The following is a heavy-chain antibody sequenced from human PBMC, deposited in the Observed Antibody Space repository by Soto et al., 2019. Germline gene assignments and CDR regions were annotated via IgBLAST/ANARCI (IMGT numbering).Heavy chain of an antibody. CDR1: GFTFSSYS. V-gene: IGHV3-48*01. Sequence: GGSLRLSCAASGFTFSSYSMNWVRQAPGKGLEWVSYISSSSSTIYYADSVKGRFTISRDNAKNSLYLQMNSLRAEDTAVYYCARDGGNEWLAPWGQGTLVTVSS. J-gene: IGHJ5*02. CDR2: ISSSSSTI. D-gene: IGHD6-19*01. CDR3: ARDGGNEWLAP.